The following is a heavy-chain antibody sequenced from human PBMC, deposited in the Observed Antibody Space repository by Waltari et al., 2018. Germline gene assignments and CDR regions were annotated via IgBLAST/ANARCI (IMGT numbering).Heavy chain of an antibody. Sequence: QVQLVQSGAEVKKPGSSVKVSCKVSGGSFSKNAITWVRQAPGQGLEWMGGVIPVLGFPNYAQKFQGRGTITADESTSTVHMHLSSLRSDDTAVYYCARDQFDFWSGRTSNAYYYMDVWGKGTTVTVSS. CDR1: GGSFSKNA. D-gene: IGHD3-3*01. V-gene: IGHV1-69*04. CDR2: VIPVLGFP. CDR3: ARDQFDFWSGRTSNAYYYMDV. J-gene: IGHJ6*03.